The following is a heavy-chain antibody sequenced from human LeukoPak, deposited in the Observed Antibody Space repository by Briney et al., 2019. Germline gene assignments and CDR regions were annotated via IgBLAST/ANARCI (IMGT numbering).Heavy chain of an antibody. J-gene: IGHJ4*02. CDR1: GGSFSGYY. CDR2: INHSGST. CDR3: ARHLSRRYCSSTSCAKFDY. D-gene: IGHD2-2*01. Sequence: SETLSLTCAVYGGSFSGYYWSWIRQPPGKGLEWIEEINHSGSTNYNPSLKSRVTISVDTSKNQFSLKLSSVTAADTAVYYCARHLSRRYCSSTSCAKFDYWGQGTLVTVSP. V-gene: IGHV4-34*01.